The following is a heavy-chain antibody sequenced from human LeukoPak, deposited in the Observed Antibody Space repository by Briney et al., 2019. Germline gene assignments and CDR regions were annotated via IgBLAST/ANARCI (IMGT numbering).Heavy chain of an antibody. Sequence: SETLSLTCTVSGGSISSGGYYWGWIRQPPGKGLEWIGYIYYSGSTNYNPSLKSRFTISVDTSKNQFSLKLSSVTAADTAVYYCARRFSYYDFWSGYYTGGFDYWGQGTLVTVSS. CDR1: GGSISSGGYY. CDR2: IYYSGST. J-gene: IGHJ4*02. CDR3: ARRFSYYDFWSGYYTGGFDY. V-gene: IGHV4-61*05. D-gene: IGHD3-3*01.